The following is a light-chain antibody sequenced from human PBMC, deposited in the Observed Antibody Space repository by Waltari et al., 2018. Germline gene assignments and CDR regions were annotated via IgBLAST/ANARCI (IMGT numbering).Light chain of an antibody. V-gene: IGKV1-NL1*01. CDR3: QQYYSKPLT. CDR2: AAS. CDR1: QGIGNS. Sequence: EIQMTQSQSSLSASFGDRVTLTCRASQGIGNSFAWYQQKPGKAPKLLLYAASRLESGVPSRFSGSGSGTDYTLTIIGLQSEDVATYYCQQYYSKPLTFGGGTKVEIK. J-gene: IGKJ4*01.